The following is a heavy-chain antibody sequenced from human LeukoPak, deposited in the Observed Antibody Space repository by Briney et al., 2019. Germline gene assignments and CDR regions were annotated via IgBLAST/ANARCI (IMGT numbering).Heavy chain of an antibody. J-gene: IGHJ4*02. Sequence: SVKVSCKASGYTFTAYYMHWVRQAPGQGLEWMGRINPNSGGTNYAQKFQGRVTMTRDTSISTAYMELSRLRSDDTAVYYCARGERWLVRAIDYWGQGTLVTVSS. CDR2: INPNSGGT. CDR3: ARGERWLVRAIDY. CDR1: GYTFTAYY. D-gene: IGHD6-19*01. V-gene: IGHV1-2*06.